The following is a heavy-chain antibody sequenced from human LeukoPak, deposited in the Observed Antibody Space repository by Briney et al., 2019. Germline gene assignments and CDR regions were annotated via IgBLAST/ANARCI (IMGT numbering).Heavy chain of an antibody. CDR2: ISSSSGNI. V-gene: IGHV3-48*01. J-gene: IGHJ4*02. CDR3: VRDVGAVRGEVYFDY. Sequence: GGSLRLSCAASGFTFSSYSMNWVRQAPGKGLEWVSYISSSSGNIYYADSVKGRFTISRDNAKTSLYLQMNSLRAEDTAMYFCVRDVGAVRGEVYFDYWGQGTLVTVSS. D-gene: IGHD3-10*01. CDR1: GFTFSSYS.